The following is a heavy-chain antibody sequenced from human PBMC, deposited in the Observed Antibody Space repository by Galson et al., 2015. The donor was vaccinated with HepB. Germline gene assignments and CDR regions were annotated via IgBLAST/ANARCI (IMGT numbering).Heavy chain of an antibody. J-gene: IGHJ4*02. V-gene: IGHV3-30*04. CDR2: ISYDGSNK. CDR3: ARDKRQQLKPFDY. Sequence: SLRLSCAASGFTFSSYAMHWVRQAPGKGLEWVAVISYDGSNKYYADSVKGRFTISRDNSKNTLYLQMNSLRAEDTAVYYCARDKRQQLKPFDYWGQGTLVTVSS. D-gene: IGHD6-13*01. CDR1: GFTFSSYA.